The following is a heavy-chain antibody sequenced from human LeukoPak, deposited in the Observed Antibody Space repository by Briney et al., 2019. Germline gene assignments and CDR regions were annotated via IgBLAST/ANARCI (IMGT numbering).Heavy chain of an antibody. CDR2: IIPIFGTT. Sequence: SVKVSCKASGGTFSSYAISWVRQAPGQGLEWMGGIIPIFGTTNYAQKFQGRVTITADESTSTAYMELSGLRSEDTAVYYCARGSRGWAPYDAFDIWGQGTMVTVSS. CDR1: GGTFSSYA. D-gene: IGHD6-19*01. V-gene: IGHV1-69*13. CDR3: ARGSRGWAPYDAFDI. J-gene: IGHJ3*02.